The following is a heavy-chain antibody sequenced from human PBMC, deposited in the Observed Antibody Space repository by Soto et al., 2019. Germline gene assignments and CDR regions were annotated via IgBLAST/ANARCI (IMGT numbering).Heavy chain of an antibody. Sequence: PGGSLRLSCAASGFTFSSYGLHWVRQAPGKGLEWVAVIWYDGSNKYYADSVKGRFTISRDNSKNTLYLQMNSLRAEDTAVYYCARDPGYSYGTLSYGMDGWGQGTTVTVSS. D-gene: IGHD5-18*01. CDR2: IWYDGSNK. V-gene: IGHV3-33*01. CDR1: GFTFSSYG. CDR3: ARDPGYSYGTLSYGMDG. J-gene: IGHJ6*02.